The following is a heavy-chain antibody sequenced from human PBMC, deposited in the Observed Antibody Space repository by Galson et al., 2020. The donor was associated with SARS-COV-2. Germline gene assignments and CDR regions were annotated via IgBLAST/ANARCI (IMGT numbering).Heavy chain of an antibody. Sequence: GGSLRLSCAASGFTFSSYAMHWVRQAPGKGLEWVAVISYDGSNKYYADSVKGRFTISRDNSKNTLYLQMNSLRAEDTAVYYCARAKLRRITMVQGTPAGAFDIWGQGTMVTVSS. V-gene: IGHV3-30*04. CDR2: ISYDGSNK. CDR3: ARAKLRRITMVQGTPAGAFDI. J-gene: IGHJ3*02. D-gene: IGHD3-10*01. CDR1: GFTFSSYA.